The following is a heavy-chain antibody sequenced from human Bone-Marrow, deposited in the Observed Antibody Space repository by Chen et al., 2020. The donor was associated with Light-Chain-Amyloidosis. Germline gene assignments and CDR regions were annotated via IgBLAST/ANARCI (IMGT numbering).Heavy chain of an antibody. J-gene: IGHJ6*03. D-gene: IGHD3-3*01. V-gene: IGHV4-34*12. Sequence: QVQLQEWGTGLLKPSETLSLTCAVYGAPFSNYYWTWARQAPGKGMEWMGEIIETGSASFNPTLKSRLTMSVEKSKNQFSLKLTSVTAADTAVYYCARAIYRYYDLVNFYHYMDVWGRGTTVTVS. CDR3: ARAIYRYYDLVNFYHYMDV. CDR2: IIETGSA. CDR1: GAPFSNYY.